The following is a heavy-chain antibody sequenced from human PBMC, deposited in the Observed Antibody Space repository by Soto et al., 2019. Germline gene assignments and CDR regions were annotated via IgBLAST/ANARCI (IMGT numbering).Heavy chain of an antibody. D-gene: IGHD4-4*01. CDR3: ARGKNYRTRYYGMDV. CDR2: ISYDRSNK. V-gene: IGHV3-30-3*01. CDR1: GFTFSSYA. Sequence: QVQLVESGGGVVQPGRSLRLSCAASGFTFSSYAMHWVRQAPGKGLEWVAVISYDRSNKYYADSVKGRFTISRDNSKNTLYLQMNSLRAEDTAVYYCARGKNYRTRYYGMDVWGQGTTVTVSS. J-gene: IGHJ6*02.